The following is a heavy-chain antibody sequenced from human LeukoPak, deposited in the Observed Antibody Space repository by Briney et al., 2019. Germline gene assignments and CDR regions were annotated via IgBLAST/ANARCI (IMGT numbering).Heavy chain of an antibody. J-gene: IGHJ5*02. D-gene: IGHD1-26*01. V-gene: IGHV4-39*01. CDR1: GGSISSSGYY. Sequence: SGTLSLTCTVSGGSISSSGYYWGWVRQPPGTGLEWIASIYYSGSTYYNPSLKRRVTISVDTSKNQLSLKLSSLTAADTAVYYCARHEYSGSYYGLSWFDPWGQGTLVTVSS. CDR2: IYYSGST. CDR3: ARHEYSGSYYGLSWFDP.